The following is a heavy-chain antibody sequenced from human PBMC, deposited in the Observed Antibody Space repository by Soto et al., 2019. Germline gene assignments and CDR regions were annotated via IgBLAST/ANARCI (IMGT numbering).Heavy chain of an antibody. Sequence: SVKVSCKASGGTFSSYAISWVRQAPGHGLEWMGGIIPIFGTANYAQKFQGRVTITADESTSTAYRELRSLRAEPTAIYDCARSGSTYYDFWSGYRRQTRARSYYYYYYGMDVWGQGTTVTVSS. V-gene: IGHV1-69*13. CDR2: IIPIFGTA. J-gene: IGHJ6*02. D-gene: IGHD3-3*01. CDR1: GGTFSSYA. CDR3: ARSGSTYYDFWSGYRRQTRARSYYYYYYGMDV.